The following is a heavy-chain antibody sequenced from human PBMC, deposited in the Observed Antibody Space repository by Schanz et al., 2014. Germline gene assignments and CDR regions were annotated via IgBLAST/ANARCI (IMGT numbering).Heavy chain of an antibody. J-gene: IGHJ5*02. CDR2: ISAYNGNT. CDR1: GYTFTNYG. CDR3: ARDGTIWFGELCPWFDP. Sequence: QVQLVQSGAEVKKPGASVKVSCKASGYTFTNYGITWVRQAPGQGLEWMGWISAYNGNTNYAQKFQGRVTMTTDTSPSTAYMELRSLRSDDTAVYYCARDGTIWFGELCPWFDPWGQGTLVTVSS. D-gene: IGHD3-10*01. V-gene: IGHV1-18*04.